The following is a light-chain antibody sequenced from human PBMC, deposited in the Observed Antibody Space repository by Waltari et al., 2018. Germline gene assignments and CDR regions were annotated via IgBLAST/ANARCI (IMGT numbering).Light chain of an antibody. CDR1: QSISSW. V-gene: IGKV1-5*03. J-gene: IGKJ3*01. Sequence: DIQMTQSPSTLSASVGDRVTITCRASQSISSWLAWYQQKPGKAPKLLIYKASSLESGVPSRFSGSGSGTEFTLTISSLQRDDFATYYCQQYNNYPFTFGPGTKVDIK. CDR3: QQYNNYPFT. CDR2: KAS.